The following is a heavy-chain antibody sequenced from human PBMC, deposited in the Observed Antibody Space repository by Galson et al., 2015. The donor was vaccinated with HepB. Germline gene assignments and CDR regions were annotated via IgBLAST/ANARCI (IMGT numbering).Heavy chain of an antibody. CDR1: GYTFTSYG. J-gene: IGHJ4*02. CDR2: ISAYNGNT. Sequence: SVKVSCKASGYTFTSYGISWVRQAPGQGLEWMGWISAYNGNTNYAQKLQGRVTMSRDTSTSTVYMELSSLRSEDTAVYYCAREGSKDYGDYQYYFDYWGQGTLVTVSS. V-gene: IGHV1-18*01. CDR3: AREGSKDYGDYQYYFDY. D-gene: IGHD4-17*01.